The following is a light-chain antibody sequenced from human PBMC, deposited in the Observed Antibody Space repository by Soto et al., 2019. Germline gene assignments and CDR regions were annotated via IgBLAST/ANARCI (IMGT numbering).Light chain of an antibody. CDR1: QSVTTNY. CDR3: QEYGSSPVT. CDR2: GAS. V-gene: IGKV3-20*01. Sequence: EIVLTQSPGSLSLSPGERATVSCRASQSVTTNYLAWYQQKPGQAPRLLIYGASSGATGIPDRFSGSGSGTDFTLAISRLEPEDFAVYYCQEYGSSPVTFGQGTRLDIK. J-gene: IGKJ5*01.